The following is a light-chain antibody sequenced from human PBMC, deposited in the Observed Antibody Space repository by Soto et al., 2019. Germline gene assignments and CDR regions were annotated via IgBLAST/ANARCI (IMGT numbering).Light chain of an antibody. CDR2: GNV. V-gene: IGLV1-40*01. CDR3: QSYDSGLSAWV. Sequence: QSVLTRPPAVSAAPGQRVTISCTGSSSNIGARSDVHWYQQFPGSAPKLLIFGNVNRPSGVPDRFSGSKSGTSASLAISGLQAEDEADYYCQSYDSGLSAWVFGGGTKLTVL. J-gene: IGLJ3*02. CDR1: SSNIGARSD.